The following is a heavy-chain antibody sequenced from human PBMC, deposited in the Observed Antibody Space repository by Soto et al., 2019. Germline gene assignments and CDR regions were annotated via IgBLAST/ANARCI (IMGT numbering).Heavy chain of an antibody. V-gene: IGHV3-49*04. CDR3: TREPLRFLEWLSPLPDRFDY. CDR1: GFTFGDYA. J-gene: IGHJ4*02. D-gene: IGHD3-3*01. Sequence: GGSLRLSCTASGFTFGDYAMIWVRQAPGKGLEWVGFIRSKAYGGTTEYAASVKGRFTISRDDSKSIAYLQMNSLKTEDTAVYYCTREPLRFLEWLSPLPDRFDYWGQGTLVTVSS. CDR2: IRSKAYGGTT.